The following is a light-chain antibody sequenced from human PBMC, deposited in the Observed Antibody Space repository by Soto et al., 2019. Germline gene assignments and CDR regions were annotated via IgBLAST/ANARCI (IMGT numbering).Light chain of an antibody. V-gene: IGKV3-20*01. CDR1: QSVSSNY. CDR2: GAS. Sequence: EIVLTQFPGTLSLSPGERATLSCRASQSVSSNYLACYQQKPGQAPRLLIYGASRRATGIPDRFSGNGSGTDFTLTISRLEPEDFAVYYCQQYGSSPRTFGQGTKVEIK. CDR3: QQYGSSPRT. J-gene: IGKJ1*01.